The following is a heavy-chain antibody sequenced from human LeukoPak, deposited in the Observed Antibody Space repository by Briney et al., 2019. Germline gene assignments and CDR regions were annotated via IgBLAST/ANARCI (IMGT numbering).Heavy chain of an antibody. D-gene: IGHD6-19*01. CDR1: GFTFSNYS. V-gene: IGHV3-21*01. CDR3: ARAAVAGKNDFDY. J-gene: IGHJ4*02. CDR2: ISSSSSYI. Sequence: GGSLRLSCAASGFTFSNYSMNWVRQAPGKGLEWVSSISSSSSYIYYADSVKGRFTISRDNAKNSLYLQMNSLRAEDTAVYYCARAAVAGKNDFDYWGQGTLVTVSS.